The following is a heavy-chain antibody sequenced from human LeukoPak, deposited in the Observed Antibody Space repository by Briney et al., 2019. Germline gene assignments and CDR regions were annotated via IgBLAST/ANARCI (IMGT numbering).Heavy chain of an antibody. CDR2: ISAYNGNT. V-gene: IGHV1-18*01. D-gene: IGHD3-22*01. J-gene: IGHJ4*02. Sequence: ASVKVSCKASGYTFTSYGISWVRQAPGQGLEWMGWISAYNGNTNYAQKFQGRVTMTRDTSISTAYMELSRLRSDDTAVYYCARSQQTYYYDSSGYYLYWGQGTLVTVSS. CDR3: ARSQQTYYYDSSGYYLY. CDR1: GYTFTSYG.